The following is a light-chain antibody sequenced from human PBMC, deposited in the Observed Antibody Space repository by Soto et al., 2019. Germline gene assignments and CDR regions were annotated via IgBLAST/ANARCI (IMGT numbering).Light chain of an antibody. CDR1: QSVGRNY. J-gene: IGKJ4*01. Sequence: VLTQSPGTLPLSPGERATLSCRASQSVGRNYLAGYQQKPGQAPRLLIYGASSRATGIPDRFSGSGSGTDFPLTIGLEPEDLAVSYCQQYDSSALSFGGGTKVEI. V-gene: IGKV3-20*01. CDR3: QQYDSSALS. CDR2: GAS.